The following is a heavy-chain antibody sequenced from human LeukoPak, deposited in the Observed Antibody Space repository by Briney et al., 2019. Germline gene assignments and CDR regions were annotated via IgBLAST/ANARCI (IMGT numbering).Heavy chain of an antibody. V-gene: IGHV3-23*01. J-gene: IGHJ4*02. CDR2: ISAAGGIT. CDR1: GFTFSSYA. Sequence: GGSLRLSWAASGFTFSSYAMSWVRPAPGKVLEWVSTISAAGGITYYADSVKGRFTISRDNSKNTLFLQMSSLRAEDTAVYYCAGYYCSSGACRKYLDYWGQGTLVTVSS. D-gene: IGHD2-2*01. CDR3: AGYYCSSGACRKYLDY.